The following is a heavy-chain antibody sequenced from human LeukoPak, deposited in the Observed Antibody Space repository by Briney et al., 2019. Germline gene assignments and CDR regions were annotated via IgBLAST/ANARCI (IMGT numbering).Heavy chain of an antibody. J-gene: IGHJ4*02. CDR1: GFTFSSYA. CDR3: ARRIAVAGTVFDY. Sequence: GSLRLSCAASGFTFSSYAMSWVRQAPGKGLEWVSAISGSGGSTYYADSVKGRFTISRDSSKNTLYLQMNSLRAEDTAVYYCARRIAVAGTVFDYWGQGTLVTVSS. D-gene: IGHD6-19*01. V-gene: IGHV3-23*01. CDR2: ISGSGGST.